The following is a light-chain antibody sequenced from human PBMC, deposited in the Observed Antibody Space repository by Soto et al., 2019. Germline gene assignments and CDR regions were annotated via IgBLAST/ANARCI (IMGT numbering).Light chain of an antibody. CDR2: DAS. CDR3: QQFDSFPIT. J-gene: IGKJ5*01. V-gene: IGKV1-13*02. Sequence: AIQLTQSPSSLSASIGDRVSITCRASQAISKTLALYQQQPGKAPRLLINDASTLESGVPFRFSGSGSGTDFTLTISGLQPEDLATYFCQQFDSFPITFGQGTRLEI. CDR1: QAISKT.